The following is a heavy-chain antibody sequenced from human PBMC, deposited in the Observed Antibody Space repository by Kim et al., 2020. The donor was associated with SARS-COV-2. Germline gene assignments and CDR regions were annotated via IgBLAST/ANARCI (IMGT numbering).Heavy chain of an antibody. V-gene: IGHV4-61*02. CDR3: ARDRKTERRDNYLFLRYSSSPSEAFDI. J-gene: IGHJ3*02. Sequence: SETLSLTCTVSGGSISSGSYYWSWIRQPAGKGLEWIGRIYTSGSTNYNPSLKSRVTISVDTSKNQFSLKLSSVTAADTAVYYCARDRKTERRDNYLFLRYSSSPSEAFDIWGQGTMVTVSS. CDR1: GGSISSGSYY. D-gene: IGHD6-13*01. CDR2: IYTSGST.